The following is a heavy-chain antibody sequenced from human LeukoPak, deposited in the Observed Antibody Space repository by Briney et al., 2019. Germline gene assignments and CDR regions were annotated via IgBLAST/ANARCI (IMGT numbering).Heavy chain of an antibody. D-gene: IGHD2/OR15-2a*01. Sequence: GESLQISCKGSGYSFTSYWIGWLVQMARKSREGMVVIFPGDSDTRYGTSFQGQVTTTDHNSSSTAYLQWSSLNASDTAMYYCARLSPSQSAFDIWGQGTVVTVSS. CDR3: ARLSPSQSAFDI. CDR2: IFPGDSDT. V-gene: IGHV5-51*01. J-gene: IGHJ3*02. CDR1: GYSFTSYW.